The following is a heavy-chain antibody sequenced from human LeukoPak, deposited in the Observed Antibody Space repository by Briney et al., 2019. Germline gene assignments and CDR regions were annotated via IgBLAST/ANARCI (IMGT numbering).Heavy chain of an antibody. V-gene: IGHV3-53*01. CDR2: IYSGGST. Sequence: PGRSLRLSCAASGFTFSSYAMHWVRQAPGKGLEWVSVIYSGGSTYYADSVKGRFTISRDNSKNTLYLQMNSLRAEDTAVYYCARDSGVQLSLDYWGQGTLVTVSS. D-gene: IGHD5-18*01. CDR3: ARDSGVQLSLDY. CDR1: GFTFSSYA. J-gene: IGHJ4*02.